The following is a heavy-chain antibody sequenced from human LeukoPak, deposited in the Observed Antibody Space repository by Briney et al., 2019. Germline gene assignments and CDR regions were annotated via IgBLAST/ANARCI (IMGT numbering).Heavy chain of an antibody. V-gene: IGHV4-34*01. D-gene: IGHD4-11*01. J-gene: IGHJ4*02. CDR3: ARLKFLGPPVNYFDY. Sequence: SETLSLTCAVYGGSFSGYYWSWIRQPPGKGLEWIGEINHSGSTNYNPSLKSRVTISVDTSKNQFSLKLSSVTAADTAVYYCARLKFLGPPVNYFDYWGQGTLVTVSS. CDR1: GGSFSGYY. CDR2: INHSGST.